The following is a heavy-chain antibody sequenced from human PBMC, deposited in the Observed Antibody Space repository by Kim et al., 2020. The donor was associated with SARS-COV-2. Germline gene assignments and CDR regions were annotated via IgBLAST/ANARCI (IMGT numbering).Heavy chain of an antibody. V-gene: IGHV4-31*03. CDR2: IYSSGNT. CDR1: GGSIDTGAYY. D-gene: IGHD5-18*01. CDR3: ARERKGYRNALDL. J-gene: IGHJ3*01. Sequence: SETLSLTCSVSGGSIDTGAYYWTWIRQHPGKGLEWIGNIYSSGNTYNNPALKSRLSISIDTSQSQFSLTLTSVTAADTAIYFCARERKGYRNALDLWGQGTKVIVSS.